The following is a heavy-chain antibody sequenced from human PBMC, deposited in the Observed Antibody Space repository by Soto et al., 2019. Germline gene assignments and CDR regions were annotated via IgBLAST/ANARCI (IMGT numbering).Heavy chain of an antibody. CDR2: IYYSEST. V-gene: IGHV4-31*03. J-gene: IGHJ4*02. Sequence: QVQLQESGPGLVKPSHTLSLTCTISGGSISSEGYYWSWTRQHTGKGLEWVGSIYYSESTYYNPSLKSRVTITVDTSKNQFSLKLSSVTAADTAVYCCARGVLHWGQGTLVTVSS. CDR3: ARGVLH. CDR1: GGSISSEGYY. D-gene: IGHD3-16*01.